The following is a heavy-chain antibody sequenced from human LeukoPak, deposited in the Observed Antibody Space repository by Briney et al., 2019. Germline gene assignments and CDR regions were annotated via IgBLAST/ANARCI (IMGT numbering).Heavy chain of an antibody. Sequence: SETLSLTCAVYGGSFSGYYRSWIRQPPGKGLEWIGEINHSGSTNYNPSLKSRVTISVDTSKNQFSLKLSSVTAADTAVYYCARVADGGSRSDAFDIWGQGTMVTVST. CDR1: GGSFSGYY. V-gene: IGHV4-34*01. J-gene: IGHJ3*02. D-gene: IGHD2-2*01. CDR2: INHSGST. CDR3: ARVADGGSRSDAFDI.